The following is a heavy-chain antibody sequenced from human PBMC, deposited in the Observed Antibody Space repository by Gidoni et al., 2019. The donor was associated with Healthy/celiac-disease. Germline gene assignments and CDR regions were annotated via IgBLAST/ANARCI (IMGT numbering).Heavy chain of an antibody. J-gene: IGHJ4*02. CDR2: ISGSGGST. D-gene: IGHD1-26*01. Sequence: EVQLLESGGGLVQPGGSLRLSCSASGFTFSSYAMSWVRQAPGKGLEWVSAISGSGGSTYYADSVKGRFTISRDNSKNTLYLQMNSLRAEDTAVYYCAKDQLRQPTVLDYWGQGTLVTVSS. V-gene: IGHV3-23*01. CDR3: AKDQLRQPTVLDY. CDR1: GFTFSSYA.